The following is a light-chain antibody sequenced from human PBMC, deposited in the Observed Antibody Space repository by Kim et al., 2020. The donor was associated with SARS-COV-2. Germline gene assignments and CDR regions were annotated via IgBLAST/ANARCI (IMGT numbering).Light chain of an antibody. CDR1: TSDVGAYNV. CDR2: DVN. J-gene: IGLJ3*02. V-gene: IGLV2-11*03. Sequence: GQSVTIACTGTTSDVGAYNVVSWYQQHPGKAPKLMIYDVNKRPSGVPGRFSGSKSGYTASLTISGLQAEDEADYYCCSHAGSFTLVFGGGTQLTVL. CDR3: CSHAGSFTLV.